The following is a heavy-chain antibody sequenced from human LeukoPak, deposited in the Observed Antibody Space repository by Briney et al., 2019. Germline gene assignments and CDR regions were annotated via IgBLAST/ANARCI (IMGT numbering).Heavy chain of an antibody. V-gene: IGHV3-74*01. CDR1: GFTFRSYW. CDR2: INSDGSST. CDR3: AKDHGELHWFGEVWGHLDY. D-gene: IGHD3-10*01. J-gene: IGHJ4*02. Sequence: QPGGSLRLSCAASGFTFRSYWMHWVCQAPGKGLVWVSRINSDGSSTSYADSVKGRFTISRDSSKNTLYLQMKSLRAEDTAVYYCAKDHGELHWFGEVWGHLDYWGQGTLVTVSS.